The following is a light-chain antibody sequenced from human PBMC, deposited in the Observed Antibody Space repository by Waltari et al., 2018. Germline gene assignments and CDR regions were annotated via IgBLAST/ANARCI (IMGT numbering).Light chain of an antibody. CDR3: SSYTSSSTLWV. J-gene: IGLJ3*02. CDR1: SSDVGGYNY. V-gene: IGLV2-14*01. CDR2: GVS. Sequence: QSALTQPASVSGSPGQSITISCTGTSSDVGGYNYVSWYQQHPGKAPKLMIYGVSNRPRGVSNRFSGSKSGNTASLTISGRQAEDEADYYCSSYTSSSTLWVFGGGTKLTVL.